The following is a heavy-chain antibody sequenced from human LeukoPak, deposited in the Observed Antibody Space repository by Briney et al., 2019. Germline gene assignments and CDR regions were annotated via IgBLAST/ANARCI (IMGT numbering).Heavy chain of an antibody. CDR3: ARDHGGAYFDY. CDR2: INPSGGST. Sequence: GASVKVSCKASGYTFTSYYMHWVRQAPGQGLEWMGIINPSGGSTSYAQKFQGRVTMTRDTSTSTVYMELRSLRSDDTAVYYCARDHGGAYFDYWGQGTLVTVSS. V-gene: IGHV1-46*01. D-gene: IGHD3-16*01. J-gene: IGHJ4*02. CDR1: GYTFTSYY.